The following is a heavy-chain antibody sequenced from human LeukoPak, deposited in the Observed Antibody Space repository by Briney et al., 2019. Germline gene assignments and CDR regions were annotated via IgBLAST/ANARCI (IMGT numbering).Heavy chain of an antibody. CDR2: IYPYDSDT. Sequence: GESLKISCKGSGYSFNNLWIGWVRQMPGKGLEWMGIIYPYDSDTRYGPSFQCQVPISADKSISTAYLQWSSLKASDTAMYYCARRRSGTGDAFDIWGQGTMVTVSS. D-gene: IGHD1-7*01. J-gene: IGHJ3*02. CDR3: ARRRSGTGDAFDI. V-gene: IGHV5-51*01. CDR1: GYSFNNLW.